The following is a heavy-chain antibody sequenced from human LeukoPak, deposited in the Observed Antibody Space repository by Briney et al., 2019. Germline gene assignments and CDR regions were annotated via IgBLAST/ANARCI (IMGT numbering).Heavy chain of an antibody. V-gene: IGHV4-39*01. CDR1: GGSISSSSYY. CDR3: ARLGSGYSYGFDY. CDR2: IYYSGST. D-gene: IGHD5-18*01. Sequence: SETLSLTCTVSGGSISSSSYYCGWIRQPPGKGLEWIGNIYYSGSTYYNPSLKSRVTISVDTPENQFSLKLSSVTAADTAVYYCARLGSGYSYGFDYWGQGTLVTVSS. J-gene: IGHJ4*02.